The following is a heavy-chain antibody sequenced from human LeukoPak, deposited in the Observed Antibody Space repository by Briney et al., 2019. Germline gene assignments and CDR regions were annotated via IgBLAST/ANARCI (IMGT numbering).Heavy chain of an antibody. J-gene: IGHJ4*02. Sequence: PGGFLRLSCAASGFTFSDYYMSWIRLAPGKGLAWVSDLSSTSIYTNYADSVKGRFTISRDNAKNSLYLQMNSLRAEDTAVYYCAREDGYSSSWYSDYWGQGTLVTVSS. CDR1: GFTFSDYY. CDR3: AREDGYSSSWYSDY. D-gene: IGHD6-13*01. V-gene: IGHV3-11*05. CDR2: LSSTSIYT.